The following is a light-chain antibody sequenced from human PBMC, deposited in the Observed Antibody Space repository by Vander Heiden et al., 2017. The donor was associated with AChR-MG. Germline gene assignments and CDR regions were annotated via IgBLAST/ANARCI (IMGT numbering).Light chain of an antibody. CDR3: SSYTSSSTWL. V-gene: IGLV2-14*03. CDR2: DVS. J-gene: IGLJ3*02. Sequence: SALPQPPAVSGLPGHSITIPCTCPRRDVGGYTYFSWYQQHPGKAPKLMIYDVSNRPSGISIRFSGSKSANPASLAISGLQAEDEADYYCSSYTSSSTWLFGGGTKLTVL. CDR1: RRDVGGYTY.